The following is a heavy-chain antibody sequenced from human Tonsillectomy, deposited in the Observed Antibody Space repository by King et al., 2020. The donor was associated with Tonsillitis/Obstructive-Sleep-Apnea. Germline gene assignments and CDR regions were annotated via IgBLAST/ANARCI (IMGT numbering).Heavy chain of an antibody. D-gene: IGHD4-11*01. CDR2: IYWDDDK. CDR1: GFSLSTSGVG. J-gene: IGHJ5*02. Sequence: ITLKESGPTLVKPTQTLTLTCTFSGFSLSTSGVGVGWFRQPPGKALEWLALIYWDDDKRYSPSLKSRLTITKDTSKNQVVLTMTNMDPVDPATYYCAHRRGEDYRASSSTWFDPWGQGTLVTVSS. CDR3: AHRRGEDYRASSSTWFDP. V-gene: IGHV2-5*02.